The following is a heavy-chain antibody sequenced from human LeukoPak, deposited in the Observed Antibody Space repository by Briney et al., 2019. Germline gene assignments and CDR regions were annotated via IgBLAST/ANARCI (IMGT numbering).Heavy chain of an antibody. J-gene: IGHJ4*02. Sequence: GASVKVSCKASGGTFSSYAISWVRQAPGQGLEWMGGIIPIFGTANYAQKFQGRVTITADESTSTAYMELSSLRSEDTAVYYCARRLHSEYQRNPTYYFDYWGQGTLVTVSS. V-gene: IGHV1-69*13. D-gene: IGHD2-2*01. CDR2: IIPIFGTA. CDR1: GGTFSSYA. CDR3: ARRLHSEYQRNPTYYFDY.